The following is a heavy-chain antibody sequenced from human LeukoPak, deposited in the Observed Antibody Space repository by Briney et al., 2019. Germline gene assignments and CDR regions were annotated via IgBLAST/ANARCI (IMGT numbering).Heavy chain of an antibody. CDR3: ARDPRGDITGTTFDR. D-gene: IGHD1-20*01. Sequence: SETLCLTCTLSGGSITSGRYYWTWIRQHPQRGLEWIGYVSYSGSTNYNSSLKSRLTISADTSKNQFYLRLTSVTAADTAVYYCARDPRGDITGTTFDRWGQGTLVTVSS. CDR2: VSYSGST. V-gene: IGHV4-31*03. J-gene: IGHJ5*02. CDR1: GGSITSGRYY.